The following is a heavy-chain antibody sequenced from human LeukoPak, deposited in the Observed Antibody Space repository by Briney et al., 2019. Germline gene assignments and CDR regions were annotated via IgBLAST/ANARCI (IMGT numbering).Heavy chain of an antibody. V-gene: IGHV3-48*01. J-gene: IGHJ4*02. D-gene: IGHD3-10*01. CDR3: ARDGEYYFDY. CDR1: GFTFSHFW. CDR2: ISSSSSTI. Sequence: GGSLRLSCAASGFTFSHFWMSWVRQAPGKGLEWVSYISSSSSTIYYADSVKGRFTMSRDNAKNSLFLQMNSLRAEDTAIYYCARDGEYYFDYWGQGTLVTVSS.